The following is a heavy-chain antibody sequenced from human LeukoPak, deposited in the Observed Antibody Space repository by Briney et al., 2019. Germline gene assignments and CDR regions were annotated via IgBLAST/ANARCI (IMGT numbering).Heavy chain of an antibody. V-gene: IGHV3-33*06. Sequence: GGSLRLSCAASVFTFSSYGMHWVRQAPGKGLEWVAVIWYDGSNKYYADSVKGRFTISRDNSKNTLYLQMNSLRAEDTAVYYCAKDRVLEAPPRSLCDYWGQGTLVTVSS. CDR3: AKDRVLEAPPRSLCDY. CDR1: VFTFSSYG. J-gene: IGHJ4*02. D-gene: IGHD3-10*01. CDR2: IWYDGSNK.